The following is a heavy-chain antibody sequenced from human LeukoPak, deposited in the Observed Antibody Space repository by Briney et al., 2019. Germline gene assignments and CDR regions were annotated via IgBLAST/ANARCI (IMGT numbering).Heavy chain of an antibody. J-gene: IGHJ4*02. D-gene: IGHD2-2*03. Sequence: GGSLRLSCAASGFTFSSYSMNWVRQAPGKGLEWVSSISSSSSYIDYADSVKGRFPISRDNAKNSLYLRMNSLRAEDTAVYYCASGGYCSSTSCLDYWGQGTLVTVSS. V-gene: IGHV3-21*01. CDR1: GFTFSSYS. CDR2: ISSSSSYI. CDR3: ASGGYCSSTSCLDY.